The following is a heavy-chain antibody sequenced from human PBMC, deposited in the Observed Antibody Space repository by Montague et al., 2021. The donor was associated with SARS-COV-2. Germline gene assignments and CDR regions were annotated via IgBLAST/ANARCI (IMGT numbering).Heavy chain of an antibody. CDR1: GFTFSSYG. V-gene: IGHV3-30*03. D-gene: IGHD3-16*02. Sequence: SLSLSCSASGFTFSSYGMRWVRQAPGKGLEWVAVISYDGSTTYYADSVEGRFTISRDNSKNTLYLQMNSLRGEDTAVYYCARDSMITFGGLITSEAYYFDYWGQGTLVTVSS. J-gene: IGHJ4*02. CDR3: ARDSMITFGGLITSEAYYFDY. CDR2: ISYDGSTT.